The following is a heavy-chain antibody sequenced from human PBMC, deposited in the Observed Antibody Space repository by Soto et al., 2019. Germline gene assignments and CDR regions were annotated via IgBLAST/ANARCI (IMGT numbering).Heavy chain of an antibody. CDR3: AAGVPYQIGAGSYYFDF. CDR2: IVVGSGDT. D-gene: IGHD3-10*01. V-gene: IGHV1-58*01. CDR1: GFTFSRSA. Sequence: QTQQVQSGPEVKKPGTSVKVSCRTSGFTFSRSAVQWVRQARGQSLEWIGWIVVGSGDTDYLYKFQDRVTMTRDMSTSTVYMELRSLTSEDTAVYYCAAGVPYQIGAGSYYFDFWGQGTLVTVSS. J-gene: IGHJ4*02.